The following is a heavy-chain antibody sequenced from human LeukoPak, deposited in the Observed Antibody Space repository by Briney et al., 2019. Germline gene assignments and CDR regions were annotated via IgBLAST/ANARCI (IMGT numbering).Heavy chain of an antibody. V-gene: IGHV4-61*02. J-gene: IGHJ3*02. CDR2: IYTSGST. D-gene: IGHD6-13*01. Sequence: ASETLSLTCTVSGGSISSSSYYWGWIRQPPGKGLEWIGRIYTSGSTNYNPSLKSRVTISVDTSKNQFSLKLSSVTAADTAVYYCAREISGSSSAFDIWGQGTMVTVSS. CDR1: GGSISSSSYY. CDR3: AREISGSSSAFDI.